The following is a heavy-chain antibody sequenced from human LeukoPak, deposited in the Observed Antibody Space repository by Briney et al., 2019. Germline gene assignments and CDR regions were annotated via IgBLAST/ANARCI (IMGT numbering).Heavy chain of an antibody. CDR2: IYHSGST. J-gene: IGHJ4*02. CDR1: GYSISSGYY. V-gene: IGHV4-38-2*01. Sequence: PSETLSLTCAVSGYSISSGYYWGWIRQPPGKGLEWIGSIYHSGSTYYNPSLKSRVTISVDTSKNQFSLKLSSVTAADTAVYYCARLGLATAYDYWGQGALVTVSS. D-gene: IGHD5-18*01. CDR3: ARLGLATAYDY.